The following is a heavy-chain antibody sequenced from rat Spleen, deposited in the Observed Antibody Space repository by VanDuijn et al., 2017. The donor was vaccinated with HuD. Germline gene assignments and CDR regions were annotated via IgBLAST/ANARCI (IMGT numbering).Heavy chain of an antibody. Sequence: EVQLVESGGGLVQPGTSLKLSCVASGFTFSKYDMAWVRQAPTRGLEWVASISSGGGDTYYRDSVKGRFTISRDDAKNTQYLQMDSLRSEDTATYFCARLGGLRNWFAYWGQGTLVTVSS. V-gene: IGHV5S13*01. CDR3: ARLGGLRNWFAY. J-gene: IGHJ3*01. D-gene: IGHD4-3*01. CDR2: ISSGGGDT. CDR1: GFTFSKYD.